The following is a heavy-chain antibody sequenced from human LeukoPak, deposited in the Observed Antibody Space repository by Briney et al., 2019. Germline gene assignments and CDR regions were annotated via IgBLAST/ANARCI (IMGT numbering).Heavy chain of an antibody. Sequence: GESLRLSCAASGFTFISYALSWVRQAPGQGRDCVSAISGSGGSTYSADSLQGRFTISRDNSKNTLYLQINSLRTDDTAVFYCARGGLGRAFDNWGQGTLVTVSS. J-gene: IGHJ4*02. V-gene: IGHV3-23*01. CDR3: ARGGLGRAFDN. CDR1: GFTFISYA. D-gene: IGHD7-27*01. CDR2: ISGSGGST.